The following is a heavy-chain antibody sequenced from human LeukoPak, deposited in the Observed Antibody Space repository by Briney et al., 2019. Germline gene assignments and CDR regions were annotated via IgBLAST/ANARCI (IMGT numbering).Heavy chain of an antibody. Sequence: SETLSLTCTVSGGSISSSSYYWGWIRQPPGKGLEWIGSIYYSGGTYYNPSLKSRVTISVDTSKNQFSLKLSSVTAADTAVYYCARAFEVLRYFDWLPTYYFDYWGQGTLVTVSS. V-gene: IGHV4-39*07. CDR2: IYYSGGT. D-gene: IGHD3-9*01. CDR3: ARAFEVLRYFDWLPTYYFDY. CDR1: GGSISSSSYY. J-gene: IGHJ4*02.